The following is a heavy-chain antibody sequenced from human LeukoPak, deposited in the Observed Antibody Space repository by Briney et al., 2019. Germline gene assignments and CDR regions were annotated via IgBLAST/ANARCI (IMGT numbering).Heavy chain of an antibody. D-gene: IGHD3-3*01. CDR2: IYYSGST. CDR3: ARSITIFGVVAQTRFFDY. V-gene: IGHV4-59*01. Sequence: PSETLSLTCTVSGGSISSYYWSWIRQPPGKGLEWIGDIYYSGSTNYNPSLKSRVTISVDTSKNQFSLKLSSVTAADTAVYYCARSITIFGVVAQTRFFDYWGQGTLVTVSS. CDR1: GGSISSYY. J-gene: IGHJ4*02.